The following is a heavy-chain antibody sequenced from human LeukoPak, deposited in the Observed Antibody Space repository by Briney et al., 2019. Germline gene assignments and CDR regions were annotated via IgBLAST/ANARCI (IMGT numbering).Heavy chain of an antibody. CDR3: AKDYYDSSGYHDY. J-gene: IGHJ4*02. V-gene: IGHV3-30*18. CDR2: ISYDGSNK. Sequence: PGGSLRLSCAASGFTFSSYGMHWVRQAPGKGLEWVAVISYDGSNKYYADFVKGRFTISRDNSKNTLYLQMNSLRAEDTAVYYCAKDYYDSSGYHDYWGQGTLVTVSS. CDR1: GFTFSSYG. D-gene: IGHD3-22*01.